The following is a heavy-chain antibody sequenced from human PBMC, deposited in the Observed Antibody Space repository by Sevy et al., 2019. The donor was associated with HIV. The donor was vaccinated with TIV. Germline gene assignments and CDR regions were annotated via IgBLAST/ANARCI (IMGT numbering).Heavy chain of an antibody. J-gene: IGHJ6*02. CDR2: ISTRSSAI. CDR1: GFTFSSFS. CDR3: ARESASGTPGGVYYYYYNMDD. V-gene: IGHV3-48*01. D-gene: IGHD6-13*01. Sequence: GGSLRLSCAASGFTFSSFSMNWVRQAPGKGPEWISYISTRSSAIYYADSMKGRFTISRDNSKNSLYLQMNSLRAEDTAVYYCARESASGTPGGVYYYYYNMDDWGQGTTVTVSS.